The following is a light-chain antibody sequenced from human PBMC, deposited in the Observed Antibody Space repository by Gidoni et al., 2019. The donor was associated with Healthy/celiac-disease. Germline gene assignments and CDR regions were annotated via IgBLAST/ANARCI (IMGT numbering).Light chain of an antibody. Sequence: EIVLTQSPCTLSLSPGERATLSCRASQSVSSSYLAWYQQKPGQAPRLLIYGASSRATGIPDRCSGSGSGTDFTLTISRLEPEDFAVYYCQQYGSSPRYTFGQGTKLEIK. CDR1: QSVSSSY. CDR3: QQYGSSPRYT. CDR2: GAS. J-gene: IGKJ2*01. V-gene: IGKV3-20*01.